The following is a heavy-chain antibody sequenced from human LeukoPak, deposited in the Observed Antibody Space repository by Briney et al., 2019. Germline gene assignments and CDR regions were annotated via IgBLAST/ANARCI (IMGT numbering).Heavy chain of an antibody. CDR3: AILRTASSFDF. D-gene: IGHD1-1*01. CDR2: TYYRSKWYH. Sequence: SQTLSLTCAISGDSVSSKSAAWNWIRRSPSRGLEWLGRTYYRSKWYHEYAVSVKSRKTINPDTSKNQFSLQLNSVTPEDTAIYYCAILRTASSFDFWGQGTLVTVSS. CDR1: GDSVSSKSAA. J-gene: IGHJ4*02. V-gene: IGHV6-1*01.